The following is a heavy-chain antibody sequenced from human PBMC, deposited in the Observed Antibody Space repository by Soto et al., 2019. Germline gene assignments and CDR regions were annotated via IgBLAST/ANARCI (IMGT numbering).Heavy chain of an antibody. CDR3: AKRRNVLRFLEWSSGMEV. D-gene: IGHD3-3*01. V-gene: IGHV3-30*18. CDR2: ISYDESNK. J-gene: IGHJ6*02. CDR1: GFTFSSYG. Sequence: HPGGSLRLSCAASGFTFSSYGMHWVRQARGKGLEWVAFISYDESNKYYADSVKGRFTISRDNTRTTLYLQMNSLRAEDTAVDFCAKRRNVLRFLEWSSGMEVWGHVREVTVSS.